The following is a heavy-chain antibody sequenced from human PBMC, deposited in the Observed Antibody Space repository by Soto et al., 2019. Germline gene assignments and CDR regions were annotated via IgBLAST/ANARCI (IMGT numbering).Heavy chain of an antibody. CDR2: IVVGSGNT. V-gene: IGHV1-58*01. CDR1: GFTFTSSA. D-gene: IGHD2-8*01. CDR3: AAPGKGVYATSMDV. J-gene: IGHJ6*02. Sequence: ASVKVSCKASGFTFTSSAVQWVRQARGQRLEWIGWIVVGSGNTNYAQKFQERVTITRDMSTGTAYMELSSLRSEDTAVYYCAAPGKGVYATSMDVWGQGTTVTVSS.